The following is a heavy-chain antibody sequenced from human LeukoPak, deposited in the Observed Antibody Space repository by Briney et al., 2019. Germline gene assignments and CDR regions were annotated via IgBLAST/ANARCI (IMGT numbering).Heavy chain of an antibody. Sequence: GGSLRLSCAASGFTFSSYWIHWVRQAPGKGLVWVSRINNDGSSTDYADSVKGRFTISRDNAKNTLYLQMNSLRAEDTAVYYCAELGITMIGGVWGKGTTVTISS. CDR3: AELGITMIGGV. D-gene: IGHD3-10*02. CDR2: INNDGSST. J-gene: IGHJ6*04. CDR1: GFTFSSYW. V-gene: IGHV3-74*01.